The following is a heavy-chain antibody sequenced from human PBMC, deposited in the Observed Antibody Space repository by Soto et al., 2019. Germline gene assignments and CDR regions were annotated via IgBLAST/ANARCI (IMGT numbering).Heavy chain of an antibody. Sequence: QVQLQESGPGLVKPSETLSLTCTVSGGSISSYYWSWIRQPPGKGLEWIGYIYYSGSTNYNPSLKRRATIAVDTAKNKFSLKLTSVTAADTAVYYWARGGGRPDYWGQGTLVTVSS. J-gene: IGHJ4*02. D-gene: IGHD1-26*01. V-gene: IGHV4-59*08. CDR1: GGSISSYY. CDR3: ARGGGRPDY. CDR2: IYYSGST.